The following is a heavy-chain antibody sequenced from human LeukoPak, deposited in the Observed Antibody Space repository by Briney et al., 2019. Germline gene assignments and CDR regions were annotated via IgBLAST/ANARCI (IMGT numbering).Heavy chain of an antibody. CDR2: ISGSGGST. CDR3: AKVAGYSGYDYDIYYFDY. Sequence: GGSLRLSCAASGFTFSSYAMSWVRQAPGKGQEWVSAISGSGGSTYYADSVKGRFTISRDNSKNTLYLQMNSLRAEDTAVYYCAKVAGYSGYDYDIYYFDYWGQGTLVTVSS. D-gene: IGHD5-12*01. J-gene: IGHJ4*02. V-gene: IGHV3-23*01. CDR1: GFTFSSYA.